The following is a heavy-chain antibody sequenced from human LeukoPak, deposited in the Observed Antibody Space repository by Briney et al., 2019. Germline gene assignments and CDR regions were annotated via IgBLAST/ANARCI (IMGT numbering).Heavy chain of an antibody. V-gene: IGHV3-30*18. J-gene: IGHJ6*02. CDR1: GFAFSSYG. CDR2: MSYDGPNI. Sequence: GRSLRLSCAASGFAFSSYGMHWVRQAPGKGLEWVAVMSYDGPNIYYADSVKGRFTISRDNSKNMLFLQMNSLRTEDTAVYYCAKVRHDYAYYVIDVWGQGTTVIVSS. CDR3: AKVRHDYAYYVIDV. D-gene: IGHD4/OR15-4a*01.